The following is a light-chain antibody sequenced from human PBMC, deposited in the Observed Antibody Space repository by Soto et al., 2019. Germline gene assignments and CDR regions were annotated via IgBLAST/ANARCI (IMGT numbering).Light chain of an antibody. CDR3: SSDTSSSTCV. J-gene: IGLJ1*01. CDR2: DVS. Sequence: QSVLTQPASVSGSPGQSITISCTGTSSDVGGYNYVSWYQQHPGKAPKLMIYDVSNRPSGVSNRFSGPKSGNTASLTISGLQAEDEADYYCSSDTSSSTCVFGTGTRSPS. V-gene: IGLV2-14*01. CDR1: SSDVGGYNY.